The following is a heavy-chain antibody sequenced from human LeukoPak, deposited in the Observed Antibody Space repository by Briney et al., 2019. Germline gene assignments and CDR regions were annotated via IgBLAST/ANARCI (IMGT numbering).Heavy chain of an antibody. CDR3: AKSSYYDSSGFYREYYFDY. CDR2: ISRSGSHT. V-gene: IGHV3-23*01. J-gene: IGHJ4*02. CDR1: GFTFRSYD. D-gene: IGHD3-22*01. Sequence: GGSLRLSCAVSGFTFRSYDMGWVRQAPGKGLEWISSISRSGSHTYYADSVKGRFTISRDNSKNTLYLQMNSLRAGDTAVYYCAKSSYYDSSGFYREYYFDYWGQGTLVPVSS.